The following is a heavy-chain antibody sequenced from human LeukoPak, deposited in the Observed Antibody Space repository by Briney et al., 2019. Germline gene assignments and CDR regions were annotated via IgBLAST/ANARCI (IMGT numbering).Heavy chain of an antibody. CDR1: GYTFTNYY. V-gene: IGHV1-46*01. CDR3: ARAQSYYEY. Sequence: GASVKVSSKASGYTFTNYYMHWVRQAPGQGLEWMSIINPSGDSTIYAHNVQGRVTITRDTSTTTVYMELSSLRSEDTAVYYCARAQSYYEYWGQGTLVTVSS. J-gene: IGHJ4*02. CDR2: INPSGDST. D-gene: IGHD1-26*01.